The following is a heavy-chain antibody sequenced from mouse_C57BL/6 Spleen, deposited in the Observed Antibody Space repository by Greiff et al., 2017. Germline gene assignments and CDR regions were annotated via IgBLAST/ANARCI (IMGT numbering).Heavy chain of an antibody. V-gene: IGHV5-16*01. CDR1: GFTFSDHY. CDR3: AREGPYDFYAMDY. Sequence: EVKLLESEGGLVQPGSSMKLSCTASGFTFSDHYMAWVRQVPEKGLEWVANINYDGSSTYYLDSLKSRFIISRDNAKNILYLQMSSLKSEDTATYYCAREGPYDFYAMDYWGQGTSVTVSS. J-gene: IGHJ4*01. CDR2: INYDGSST.